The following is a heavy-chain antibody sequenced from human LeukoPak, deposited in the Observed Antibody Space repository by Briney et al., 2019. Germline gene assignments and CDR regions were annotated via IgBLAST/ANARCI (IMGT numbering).Heavy chain of an antibody. CDR1: GGSISSYY. D-gene: IGHD2-2*01. Sequence: SETLSLTCTVSGGSISSYYWSWIRQPPGKGLEWIGYIYHSGSTYYNPSLKSRVTISVDRSKNQFSLKLSSVTAADTAVYYCARIYCSSTSCYYFDYWGQGTLVTVSS. CDR2: IYHSGST. CDR3: ARIYCSSTSCYYFDY. V-gene: IGHV4-59*12. J-gene: IGHJ4*02.